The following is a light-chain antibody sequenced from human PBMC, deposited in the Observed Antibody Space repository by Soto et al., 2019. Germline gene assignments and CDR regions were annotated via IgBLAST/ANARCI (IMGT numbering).Light chain of an antibody. CDR3: LQHNSYPLT. CDR1: QSIRDY. CDR2: AAS. Sequence: DIQMTQSPSSLSASVGDRVTITCRASQSIRDYLGWYQQKPGKAPKRLIYAASSLQSGVPSRFSGSGSGTEFTLTISSLQPEDFATYYCLQHNSYPLTFGGGTKVDI. V-gene: IGKV1-17*01. J-gene: IGKJ4*01.